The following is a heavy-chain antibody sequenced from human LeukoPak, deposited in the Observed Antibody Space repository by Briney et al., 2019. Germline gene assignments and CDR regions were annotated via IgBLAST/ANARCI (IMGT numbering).Heavy chain of an antibody. Sequence: GASVKVSCKASGYTFTGYYMHWVRQAPGQGLEWMGIINPSGGSTSYAQKFQGRVTMTRDTSTSTVYMELSSLRSEDTAVYYCARVRTHDYLLTEVGTFDYWGQGTLVTVSS. CDR3: ARVRTHDYLLTEVGTFDY. J-gene: IGHJ4*02. V-gene: IGHV1-46*01. D-gene: IGHD1/OR15-1a*01. CDR2: INPSGGST. CDR1: GYTFTGYY.